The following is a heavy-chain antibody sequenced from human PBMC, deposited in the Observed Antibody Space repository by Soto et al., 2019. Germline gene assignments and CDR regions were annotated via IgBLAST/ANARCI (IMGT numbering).Heavy chain of an antibody. Sequence: QVQLQQWGAGLLKPSETLSLTCAVYGGSFSGYYWSWIRQPPGKGLEWIGEINHSGSTNYNPSLKSRVTISVDTSKNQFSLKLSSVTAADTAVYYCASARRGRPATSDYWGQGTLVTVSS. J-gene: IGHJ4*02. CDR1: GGSFSGYY. V-gene: IGHV4-34*01. D-gene: IGHD3-10*01. CDR3: ASARRGRPATSDY. CDR2: INHSGST.